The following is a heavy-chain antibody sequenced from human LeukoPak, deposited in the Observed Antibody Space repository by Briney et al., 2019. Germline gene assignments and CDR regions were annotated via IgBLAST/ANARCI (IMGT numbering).Heavy chain of an antibody. CDR1: GFTFSSYS. CDR2: ISGSGGST. Sequence: QPGGSLRLSCAASGFTFSSYSMNWVRQAPGKGLEWVSAISGSGGSTYYADSVKGRFTISRDNSKNTLYLQMNSLRAEDTAVYYCAKESIVATMRPFDYWGQGTLVTVSS. V-gene: IGHV3-23*01. J-gene: IGHJ4*02. CDR3: AKESIVATMRPFDY. D-gene: IGHD5-12*01.